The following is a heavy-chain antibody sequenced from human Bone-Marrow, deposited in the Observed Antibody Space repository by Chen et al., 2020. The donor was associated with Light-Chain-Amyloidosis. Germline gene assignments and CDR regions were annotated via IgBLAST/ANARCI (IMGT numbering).Heavy chain of an antibody. D-gene: IGHD6-13*01. CDR2: IKPSSGAT. J-gene: IGHJ4*02. Sequence: QVQLVQSGADVKEPGASVALSCKTSGYLFIGFYIHWIRQALGEGLHLMGRIKPSSGATNYAQQFQGRITLSRDTSVNTAYMELHNLTSDATAVYFCAREGGVAAALDHWGQGTLVTVSA. CDR3: AREGGVAAALDH. V-gene: IGHV1-2*06. CDR1: GYLFIGFY.